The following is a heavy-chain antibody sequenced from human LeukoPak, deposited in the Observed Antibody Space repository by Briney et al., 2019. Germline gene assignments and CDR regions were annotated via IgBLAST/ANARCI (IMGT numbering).Heavy chain of an antibody. CDR2: IYWNADN. CDR1: GFSLTTSGVG. D-gene: IGHD4-11*01. J-gene: IGHJ4*02. CDR3: AHYGDYRFLYYFDY. V-gene: IGHV2-5*01. Sequence: SGPTLVKPTQTLTLTCTFSGFSLTTSGVGVGWIRQPPGRALEWLALIYWNADNRYSPSLKSRLTITKDTSKNQVFLTMANMGPVDTATYYCAHYGDYRFLYYFDYWGQGTLVTVSS.